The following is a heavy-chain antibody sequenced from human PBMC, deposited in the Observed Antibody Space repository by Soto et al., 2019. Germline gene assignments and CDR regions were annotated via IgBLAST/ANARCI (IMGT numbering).Heavy chain of an antibody. Sequence: GASVKVSCKASGYSFSDYGITWVRQAPGQGLEWMGWVSYNINTKYAQKFQGRVTMTTDISTSTAYMELRSLRSDDTAVYYCVRDGGTVTIFFDYWGQGTLVTVSS. D-gene: IGHD4-17*01. CDR2: VSYNINT. J-gene: IGHJ4*02. CDR3: VRDGGTVTIFFDY. V-gene: IGHV1-18*01. CDR1: GYSFSDYG.